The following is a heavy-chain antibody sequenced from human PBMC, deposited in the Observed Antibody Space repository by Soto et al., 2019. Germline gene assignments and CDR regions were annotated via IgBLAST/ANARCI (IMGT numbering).Heavy chain of an antibody. J-gene: IGHJ4*02. D-gene: IGHD1-1*01. CDR2: TYYRSQFYH. CDR1: GDSVSGSSGA. CDR3: ASNAWNLVTSSDF. Sequence: SQTLSLTCVVSGDSVSGSSGAWIWIRQSPSRGLEWLGRTYYRSQFYHDYAISVRGRISINPDTTRNQFSLQLNSVTPEDTAVYYCASNAWNLVTSSDFWGQGILVTVSS. V-gene: IGHV6-1*01.